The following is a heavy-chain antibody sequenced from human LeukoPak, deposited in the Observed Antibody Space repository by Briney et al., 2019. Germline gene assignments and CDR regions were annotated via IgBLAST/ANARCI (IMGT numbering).Heavy chain of an antibody. J-gene: IGHJ4*02. CDR2: MSYDGSNK. V-gene: IGHV3-30*04. CDR1: GFTFDIYA. Sequence: GGSLRLSCAASGFTFDIYAMHWVRQAPGKGLEWVAVMSYDGSNKYYADSVKGRFTISRDNSQNTVHLQMSSLRVADRADYFCARDQIQHCSDGSCYVIDNWGPGTPVAVSS. D-gene: IGHD2-15*01. CDR3: ARDQIQHCSDGSCYVIDN.